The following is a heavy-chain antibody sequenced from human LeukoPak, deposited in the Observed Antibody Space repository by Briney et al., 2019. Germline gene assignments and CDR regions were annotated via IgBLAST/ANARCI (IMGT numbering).Heavy chain of an antibody. CDR2: IIPIFGTA. J-gene: IGHJ4*02. CDR1: GGTFSSYA. D-gene: IGHD6-6*01. Sequence: GASVKVSCKASGGTFSSYAISWVRQAPGQGLEWMGGIIPIFGTANYAQKFQGRVTITADESTSTAYMELSSLRSEDTAVYYCAREPHYSSSSTDYWGQGTLVTVSS. V-gene: IGHV1-69*13. CDR3: AREPHYSSSSTDY.